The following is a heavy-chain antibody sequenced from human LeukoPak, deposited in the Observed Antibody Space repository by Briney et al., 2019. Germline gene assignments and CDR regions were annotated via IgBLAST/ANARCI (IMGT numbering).Heavy chain of an antibody. CDR1: GYTFTGYY. J-gene: IGHJ4*02. D-gene: IGHD3-10*01. V-gene: IGHV1-8*03. Sequence: ASVKVSCKASGYTFTGYYMHWVRQAPGQGLEWMGWMNPNSGNTGYAQKFQGRVTITRNTSISTAYMELSSLRSEDTAVYYCARGGAYYYGSGSYYTYSPVDYWGQGTLVTVSS. CDR2: MNPNSGNT. CDR3: ARGGAYYYGSGSYYTYSPVDY.